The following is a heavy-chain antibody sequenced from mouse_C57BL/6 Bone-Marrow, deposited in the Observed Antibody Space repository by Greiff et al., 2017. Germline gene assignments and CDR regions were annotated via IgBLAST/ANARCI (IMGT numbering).Heavy chain of an antibody. J-gene: IGHJ2*01. CDR1: GYTFTDYE. Sequence: VQLQPSGAELVRPGASVTLSCKASGYTFTDYEMHWVKQTPVHGLEWIGAIDPETGGTAYNQKFKGKAILTADKSSSTAYMALRSLTSEDSAVYYCTRDYGSRRDFYFDYWGQGTTLTVSS. CDR3: TRDYGSRRDFYFDY. CDR2: IDPETGGT. D-gene: IGHD1-1*01. V-gene: IGHV1-15*01.